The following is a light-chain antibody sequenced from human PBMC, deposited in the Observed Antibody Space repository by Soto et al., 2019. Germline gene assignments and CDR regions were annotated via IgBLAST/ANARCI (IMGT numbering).Light chain of an antibody. J-gene: IGKJ1*01. CDR1: QSISSW. V-gene: IGKV1-5*03. CDR3: QQYNSYSET. CDR2: KAS. Sequence: DIRMTQSPSTLSASVEDRVTITCRASQSISSWLAWYQQKSGKAPKLLIYKASSLGSGVPSRFSGSGSGTEFTLTISSLQPDDFATYYCQQYNSYSETFAQGTKVDI.